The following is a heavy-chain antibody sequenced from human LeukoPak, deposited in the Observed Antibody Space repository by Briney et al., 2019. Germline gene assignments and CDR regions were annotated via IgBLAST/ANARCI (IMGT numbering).Heavy chain of an antibody. CDR2: INPNSGGT. CDR1: GYTFTGYY. V-gene: IGHV1-2*06. Sequence: ASVKVSCKASGYTFTGYYMHWVRQAPGQGLEWMGRINPNSGGTNYAQKFQGRVTMTRDTSISTAYMELSRLRSDDTAVYYCARLYYYDSSGSINWFDPWGQGTLVPVSS. CDR3: ARLYYYDSSGSINWFDP. D-gene: IGHD3-22*01. J-gene: IGHJ5*02.